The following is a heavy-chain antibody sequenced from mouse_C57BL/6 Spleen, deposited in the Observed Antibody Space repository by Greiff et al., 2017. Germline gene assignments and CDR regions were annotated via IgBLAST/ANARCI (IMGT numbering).Heavy chain of an antibody. V-gene: IGHV1-82*01. CDR1: GYAFSSSW. D-gene: IGHD2-4*01. CDR2: IYPGDGDT. CDR3: ARRGENYDYAYFDY. Sequence: QVQLQQSGPELVKPGASVKISCKASGYAFSSSWMNWVKQRPGKGLEWIGRIYPGDGDTNYNGKFKGKAKLTADKSSSTAYMQLSSLTSEDSAVYFCARRGENYDYAYFDYWGQGTTLTVSS. J-gene: IGHJ2*01.